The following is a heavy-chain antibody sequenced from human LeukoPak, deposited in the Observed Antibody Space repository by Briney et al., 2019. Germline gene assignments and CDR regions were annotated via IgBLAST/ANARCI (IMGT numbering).Heavy chain of an antibody. Sequence: SGTLSLTCAVSGGSISSSNWWTWVRQPPGKGLEWIGEIYHRGSTNYNSSLKSRVTISVDKSKSQFSLQLTSVTAADTAVYYCARKRGYSYDSYFDYWGQGTLVTVSS. CDR1: GGSISSSNW. D-gene: IGHD5-18*01. V-gene: IGHV4-4*02. CDR2: IYHRGST. CDR3: ARKRGYSYDSYFDY. J-gene: IGHJ4*02.